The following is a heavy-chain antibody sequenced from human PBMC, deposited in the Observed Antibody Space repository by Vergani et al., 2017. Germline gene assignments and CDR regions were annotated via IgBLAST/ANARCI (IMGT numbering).Heavy chain of an antibody. CDR1: GFTFSSYA. CDR2: IRYDGSNK. J-gene: IGHJ6*02. CDR3: AKERTLYYYYGMDV. V-gene: IGHV3-30*02. Sequence: VQLLESGGGLVQPGGSLRLSCAASGFTFSSYAMSWVRQAPGKGLEWVAFIRYDGSNKYYADSVKGRFTISRDNSKNTLYLQMNSLRAEDTAVYYCAKERTLYYYYGMDVWGQGTTVTVSS.